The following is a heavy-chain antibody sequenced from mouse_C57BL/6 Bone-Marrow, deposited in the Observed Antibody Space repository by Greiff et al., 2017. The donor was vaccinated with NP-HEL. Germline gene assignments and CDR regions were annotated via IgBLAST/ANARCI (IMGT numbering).Heavy chain of an antibody. D-gene: IGHD2-4*01. CDR1: GFSLTSYA. CDR2: IWTGGGA. J-gene: IGHJ1*03. Sequence: VQLQESGPGLVAPSQSLSISCTVSGFSLTSYAISWVRQPPGKGLEWLGAIWTGGGANSTSALKSGLSISKDNSNSQVFLKKNNLQTDDTAGYYCSSYDNDEGYWYVDVWGTGTTVTVSS. V-gene: IGHV2-9-1*01. CDR3: SSYDNDEGYWYVDV.